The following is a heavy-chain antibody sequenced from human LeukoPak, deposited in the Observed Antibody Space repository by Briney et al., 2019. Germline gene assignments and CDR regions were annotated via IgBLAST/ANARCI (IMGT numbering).Heavy chain of an antibody. CDR1: GGSISSYY. J-gene: IGHJ3*02. D-gene: IGHD3-3*01. V-gene: IGHV4-59*01. Sequence: SETLSLTCTVSGGSISSYYWSWIRQPPGKGLEWIGYIYYSGSTNYNPSLKSRVTISVDTSKNQFSLKLSSVTAADTAVYYCARAVELRFLEWAFDIWGQGTMVTVSS. CDR2: IYYSGST. CDR3: ARAVELRFLEWAFDI.